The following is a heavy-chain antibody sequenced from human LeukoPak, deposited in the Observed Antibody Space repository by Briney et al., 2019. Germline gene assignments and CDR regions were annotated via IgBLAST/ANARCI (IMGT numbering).Heavy chain of an antibody. CDR3: ARSGRGHVYGFFDY. CDR1: GYTFTGYY. V-gene: IGHV1-2*02. J-gene: IGHJ4*02. CDR2: VNTHTGAT. Sequence: GASVKVSCKASGYTFTGYYMHWVRQAPGKGLEWMGWVNTHTGATNYAQKFQGAVTMTRDTSISTAYMELSRPRSDDTAMYYCARSGRGHVYGFFDYWGQGTLVTVSS. D-gene: IGHD3-10*01.